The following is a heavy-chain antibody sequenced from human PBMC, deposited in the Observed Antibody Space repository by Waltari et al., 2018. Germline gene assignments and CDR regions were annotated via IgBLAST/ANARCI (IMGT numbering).Heavy chain of an antibody. V-gene: IGHV3-74*01. Sequence: EEQLVESGGGLVQPGGSLRLSCAASGFTFSNYWMHWVRQAPGKGLVWVSVINTGASDARYADSVRGRFTISRDDANNPVYLQMNSLVDEDTAVYYCARGLVTAVGYGDCWGQGTLVTVSS. J-gene: IGHJ4*02. CDR2: INTGASDA. CDR1: GFTFSNYW. CDR3: ARGLVTAVGYGDC. D-gene: IGHD6-13*01.